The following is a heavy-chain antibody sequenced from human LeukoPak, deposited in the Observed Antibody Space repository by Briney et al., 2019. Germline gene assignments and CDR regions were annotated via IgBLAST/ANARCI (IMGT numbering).Heavy chain of an antibody. D-gene: IGHD4-17*01. CDR1: GGSLSGYY. CDR3: ARVVTVTTDDY. CDR2: INHSGST. V-gene: IGHV4-34*01. Sequence: SETLSLTCAVYGGSLSGYYWSWIRQPRGRGLEWIGEINHSGSTNYNPSLKSRVTISVDTSKNQFFLKLSSVTAADTAVYYCARVVTVTTDDYWGQGTLVTVSS. J-gene: IGHJ4*02.